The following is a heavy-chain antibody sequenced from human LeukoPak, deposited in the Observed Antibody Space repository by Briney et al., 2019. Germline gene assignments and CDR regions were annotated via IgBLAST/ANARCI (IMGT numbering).Heavy chain of an antibody. CDR1: GYSFTSYW. J-gene: IGHJ4*02. D-gene: IGHD3-3*01. CDR2: IYPGDSDT. CDR3: ARRLDFWSGYFDY. V-gene: IGHV5-51*01. Sequence: GGSLKISWKGSGYSFTSYWSGWVRQMPGKGLEWMGIIYPGDSDTRYSPSFQGQVTISADQSISTAYLQWSSLKASDTAMYYCARRLDFWSGYFDYWGQGTLVTVSS.